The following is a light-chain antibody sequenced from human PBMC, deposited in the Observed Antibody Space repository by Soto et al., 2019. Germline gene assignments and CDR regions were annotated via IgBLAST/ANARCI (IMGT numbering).Light chain of an antibody. Sequence: DIQMTQSPSSLSASVGDAVSLTCRASRSISNYLNWYQQKPGRAPKLLISGASSLQRGVPSRFSGSGSGTTFTLTITSLQPDDFAIYLCQQSYTDPYTFGPGTKVEIK. J-gene: IGKJ3*01. CDR3: QQSYTDPYT. CDR1: RSISNY. CDR2: GAS. V-gene: IGKV1-39*01.